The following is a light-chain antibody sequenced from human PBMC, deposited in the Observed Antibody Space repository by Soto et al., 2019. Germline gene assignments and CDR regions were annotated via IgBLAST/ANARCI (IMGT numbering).Light chain of an antibody. J-gene: IGLJ1*01. CDR2: DVS. CDR1: SNDVGAYNY. Sequence: QSVLTQPASVSGSPGQSITVSCTGTSNDVGAYNYVSWYQQHPGTAPKLMIYDVSNRPSGVSNRFSGSKSGNTASLTISGLQAEDEADYDCTSYTRSRTYVFGTGTKVTVL. V-gene: IGLV2-14*03. CDR3: TSYTRSRTYV.